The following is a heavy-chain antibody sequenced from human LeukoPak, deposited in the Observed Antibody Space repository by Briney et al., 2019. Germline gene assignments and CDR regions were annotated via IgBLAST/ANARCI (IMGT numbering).Heavy chain of an antibody. D-gene: IGHD1-26*01. J-gene: IGHJ4*02. Sequence: ASVKLSCKASGYTFSSYHMHWVRQAPGQGHEWMVIINPSDGTTTYAQKFQGRVSTTRDTSTSTVYMQLSSLRSEDTAVYYCARDVGMGAKYYFDYWGQGTLVTVSS. CDR2: INPSDGTT. CDR3: ARDVGMGAKYYFDY. V-gene: IGHV1-46*01. CDR1: GYTFSSYH.